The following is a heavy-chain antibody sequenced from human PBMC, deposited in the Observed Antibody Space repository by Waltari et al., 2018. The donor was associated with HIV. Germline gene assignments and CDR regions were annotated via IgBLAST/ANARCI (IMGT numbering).Heavy chain of an antibody. CDR2: IWYDGDNK. Sequence: QVQLVESGGGVVQPGRSLRLSCAASGFHFSNFALHWVRKAPGKGLEWVAVIWYDGDNKYYADSVKGRFTISRDNSKNTLYLQMNSLRVEDTAVYYCARGGYYYDISGYYHYWGQGTLVTVSS. CDR1: GFHFSNFA. J-gene: IGHJ4*02. CDR3: ARGGYYYDISGYYHY. V-gene: IGHV3-33*01. D-gene: IGHD3-22*01.